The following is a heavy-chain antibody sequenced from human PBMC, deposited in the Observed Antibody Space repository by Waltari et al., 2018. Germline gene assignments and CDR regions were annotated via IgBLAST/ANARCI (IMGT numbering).Heavy chain of an antibody. CDR2: ISSRSSST. D-gene: IGHD3-3*01. Sequence: EVQLVESGGGWVQPGGALRLSGAGSGFTFGGYSMNWVRQAPGKGLEWIAYISSRSSSTFYADSVRVRFTISRDNGQNSLYLDMHSLRAEDTALYYCTRTDEYNFWTTHWGPGTFVTVSS. V-gene: IGHV3-48*01. J-gene: IGHJ4*02. CDR1: GFTFGGYS. CDR3: TRTDEYNFWTTH.